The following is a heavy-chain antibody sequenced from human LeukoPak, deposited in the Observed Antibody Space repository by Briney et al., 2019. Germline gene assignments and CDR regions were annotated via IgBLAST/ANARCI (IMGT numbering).Heavy chain of an antibody. CDR2: IRYDGSNE. J-gene: IGHJ4*02. CDR3: AHPPPVTV. V-gene: IGHV3-30*02. D-gene: IGHD4-17*01. Sequence: GGSLRLSCAASGFTFSSYGMHWVRQAPGKGLEWVSFIRYDGSNEYYADSVRGRFTISRDNSKNTLYLQMNSLRAEDTAVYYCAHPPPVTVRGQGTLVTVSS. CDR1: GFTFSSYG.